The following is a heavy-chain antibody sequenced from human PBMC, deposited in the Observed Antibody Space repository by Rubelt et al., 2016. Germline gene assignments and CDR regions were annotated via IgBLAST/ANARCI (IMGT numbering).Heavy chain of an antibody. CDR1: GFTFSDHC. V-gene: IGHV3-23*01. J-gene: IGHJ4*02. CDR2: ISGGGTTT. Sequence: GGSLRLSCAASGFTFSDHCMSWVRQAPGKGPEWVSAISGGGTTTYYADSVKGRFTISKDNSRNTLYLQMSSLRAEDTAVYYCAKGLSQGYFDYWGQGTLVTVSS. CDR3: AKGLSQGYFDY.